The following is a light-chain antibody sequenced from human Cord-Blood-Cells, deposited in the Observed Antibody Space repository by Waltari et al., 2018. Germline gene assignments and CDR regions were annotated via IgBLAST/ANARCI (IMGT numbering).Light chain of an antibody. CDR2: EVS. CDR3: SSYTSSSTLYV. CDR1: SSDVGGYNY. V-gene: IGLV2-14*01. J-gene: IGLJ1*01. Sequence: QSALTQPASVSGSPGQSITIPCTGTSSDVGGYNYVSWYQQHPGKAPKLMIYEVSNRPSGVSNRFSGSKSGNTASLTISGLQAEDEADYYYSSYTSSSTLYVFGTGTKVTVL.